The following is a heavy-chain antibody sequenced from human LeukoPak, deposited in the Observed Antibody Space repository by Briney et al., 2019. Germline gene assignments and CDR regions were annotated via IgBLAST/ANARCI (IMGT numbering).Heavy chain of an antibody. Sequence: GGSLRLSCVASGLTFSSYWMHWARQPPGKGLVWVSRINSDGSSTTYADSVKGRSTLSRHNAKNTLYLQMNTLRAEYTAVYYCARVGNSGSYFDYWGQGTLVTVSS. V-gene: IGHV3-74*01. CDR2: INSDGSST. CDR1: GLTFSSYW. J-gene: IGHJ4*02. D-gene: IGHD1-26*01. CDR3: ARVGNSGSYFDY.